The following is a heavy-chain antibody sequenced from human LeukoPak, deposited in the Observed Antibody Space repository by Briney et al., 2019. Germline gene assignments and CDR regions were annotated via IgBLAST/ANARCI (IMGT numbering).Heavy chain of an antibody. CDR1: GFTFSSYD. CDR2: IGTAGDT. D-gene: IGHD3-22*01. Sequence: GGSPRLSCAASGFTFSSYDMHWVRQATGKGLEWVSAIGTAGDTYYPGSVKGRFTISRENAKNSLYLQMNSLRAGDTAVYYCARGSSYYDSSGYYYFSFDYWGQGTLVTVSS. V-gene: IGHV3-13*01. CDR3: ARGSSYYDSSGYYYFSFDY. J-gene: IGHJ4*02.